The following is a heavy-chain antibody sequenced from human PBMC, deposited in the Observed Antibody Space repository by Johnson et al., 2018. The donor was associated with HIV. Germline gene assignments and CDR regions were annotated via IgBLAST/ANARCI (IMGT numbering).Heavy chain of an antibody. D-gene: IGHD1-7*01. Sequence: QVQLVESGGGVVQPGRSLRLSCAASGFTFSDYYMSWIRQAPGKGLEWVSYISSSGSTIYYADSVKGRFTISRDNAKNSLYLQMNSLRAEDTAVYYCARDSGTTRLSAFDIWGQGTMVTVSS. CDR3: ARDSGTTRLSAFDI. CDR2: ISSSGSTI. J-gene: IGHJ3*02. CDR1: GFTFSDYY. V-gene: IGHV3-11*01.